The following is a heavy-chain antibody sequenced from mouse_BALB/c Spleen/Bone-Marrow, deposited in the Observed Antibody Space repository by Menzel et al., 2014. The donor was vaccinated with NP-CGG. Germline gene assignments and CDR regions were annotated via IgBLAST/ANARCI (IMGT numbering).Heavy chain of an antibody. CDR3: ARGNGYHFDY. J-gene: IGHJ2*01. CDR2: ISYSGNA. V-gene: IGHV3-8*02. D-gene: IGHD1-2*01. CDR1: GDSITSSY. Sequence: EVKLMESGPSLVKPSQTLSLTCSVTGDSITSSYWNWIRKFPGNKLEYMGYISYSGNAYYNPSLKSRISLTRDTSMNQYYLQLNSVTTEDTATYSCARGNGYHFDYWGQGTTLTVSS.